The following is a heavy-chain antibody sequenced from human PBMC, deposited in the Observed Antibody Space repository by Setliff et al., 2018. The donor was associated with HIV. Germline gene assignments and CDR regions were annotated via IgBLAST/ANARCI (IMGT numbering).Heavy chain of an antibody. CDR2: INPGGSEN. CDR3: ARVSGPFDY. Sequence: GGSLRLSCAASGFTFSTHWMSWVRQAPGKGLDWVANINPGGSENHYVDSVKGRFTISRDNAKDSLYLQMNSLRVEESAVYYCARVSGPFDYWGPGTLVTVSS. J-gene: IGHJ4*02. CDR1: GFTFSTHW. V-gene: IGHV3-7*01. D-gene: IGHD6-25*01.